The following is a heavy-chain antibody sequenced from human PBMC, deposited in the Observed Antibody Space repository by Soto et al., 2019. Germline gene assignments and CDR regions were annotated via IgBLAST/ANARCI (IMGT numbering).Heavy chain of an antibody. CDR2: ISGSGRTT. CDR3: AKFRGPSSSYYSMDV. D-gene: IGHD3-16*01. J-gene: IGHJ6*03. V-gene: IGHV3-23*01. CDR1: GFTFGSYA. Sequence: EVQLLESGGGLVQPGGSLRLSCAASGFTFGSYAMNWLRQAPGRGLECVSFISGSGRTTYYADSVKGRFTVSRDKSKTTLYLQMNSLRAEDTALYSCAKFRGPSSSYYSMDVWGKGTTVPVSS.